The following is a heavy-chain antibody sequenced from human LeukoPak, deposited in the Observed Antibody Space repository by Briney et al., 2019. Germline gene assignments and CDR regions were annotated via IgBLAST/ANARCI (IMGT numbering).Heavy chain of an antibody. CDR2: TYFRSKWFN. Sequence: SQTLSLTCAISGDSVSSNSAAWNWIRQSPSRGLEWLGRTYFRSKWFNDYALSVKSRITINPDTSKSQFSLQLNSVTPEDTAVYYCAREYYSDSIGSDYWGQGTLVTVST. D-gene: IGHD3-22*01. CDR3: AREYYSDSIGSDY. V-gene: IGHV6-1*01. CDR1: GDSVSSNSAA. J-gene: IGHJ4*02.